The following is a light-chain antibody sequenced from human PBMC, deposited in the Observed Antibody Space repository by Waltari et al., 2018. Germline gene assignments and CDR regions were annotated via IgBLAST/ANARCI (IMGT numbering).Light chain of an antibody. CDR1: ELPRKY. CDR3: YSSDSTGLRV. V-gene: IGLV3-10*01. CDR2: EDT. J-gene: IGLJ1*01. Sequence: SYELTQTPSVSVSPGQTARITCSGHELPRKYAYWFQQKSGQAPRLVIYEDTKRPSGILDRVSGSSSGTVATWTIAGAQVDDEADYYGYSSDSTGLRVFGGGTSVVVL.